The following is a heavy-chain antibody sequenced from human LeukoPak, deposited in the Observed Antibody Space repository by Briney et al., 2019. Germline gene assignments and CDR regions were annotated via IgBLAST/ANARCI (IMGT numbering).Heavy chain of an antibody. D-gene: IGHD4-23*01. Sequence: GGSLRLSCAASGFTFSSYWMHCVRQVPGKGLVWVPRIGTDGSRTTYADYVQGRFTISRDNAKNTLYLQMNSLRAEDTAVYYCARDKYGDNSNAFDIWGQGTLVTVSS. CDR1: GFTFSSYW. CDR3: ARDKYGDNSNAFDI. V-gene: IGHV3-74*01. J-gene: IGHJ3*02. CDR2: IGTDGSRT.